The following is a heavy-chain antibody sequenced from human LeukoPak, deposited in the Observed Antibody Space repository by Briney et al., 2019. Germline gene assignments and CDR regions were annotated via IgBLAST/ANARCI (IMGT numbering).Heavy chain of an antibody. Sequence: TLSLTFTVSGXSISSGGYYWSWIRQHPGKGLEWIWYIYYSGSTSYNPCLKSRVTISVDTSKNQFSLKLSSVTAADTAMYYCARCRIAAGSIWEDYWGQGTLVTVSS. CDR2: IYYSGST. CDR3: ARCRIAAGSIWEDY. CDR1: GXSISSGGYY. D-gene: IGHD6-13*01. V-gene: IGHV4-31*03. J-gene: IGHJ4*02.